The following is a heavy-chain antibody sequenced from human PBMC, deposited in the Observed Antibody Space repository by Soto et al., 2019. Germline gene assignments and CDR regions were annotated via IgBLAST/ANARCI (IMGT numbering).Heavy chain of an antibody. CDR3: AREVSSSWYGTLDY. Sequence: QVQLVESGGGVVQPGRSLRLSCAASGFTFSNYGMHWVRQAPGKGLEWVTVIWYDGSNKYYADSVKGRFTISRDNFKNTRYLQMNSLRAEDTAVYYCAREVSSSWYGTLDYRGQGTLVTVSS. CDR1: GFTFSNYG. CDR2: IWYDGSNK. V-gene: IGHV3-33*01. D-gene: IGHD6-13*01. J-gene: IGHJ4*02.